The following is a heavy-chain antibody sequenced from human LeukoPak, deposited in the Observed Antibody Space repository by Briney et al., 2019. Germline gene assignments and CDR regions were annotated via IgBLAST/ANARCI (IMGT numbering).Heavy chain of an antibody. CDR2: IYYSGST. CDR3: ARNTDYDFWSGYYTLDY. D-gene: IGHD3-3*01. V-gene: IGHV4-61*08. Sequence: SETLSLTCTVSGGSISSGGYYWSWIRQHPGKGLEWIGYIYYSGSTNYNPSLKSRVTISVDTSKNQFSLKLSSVTAADTAVYYCARNTDYDFWSGYYTLDYWGQGTLVTVSS. CDR1: GGSISSGGYY. J-gene: IGHJ4*02.